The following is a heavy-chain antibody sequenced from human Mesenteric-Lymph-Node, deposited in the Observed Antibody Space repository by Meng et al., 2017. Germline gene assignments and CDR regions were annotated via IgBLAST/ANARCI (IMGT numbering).Heavy chain of an antibody. CDR2: IYHSGST. V-gene: IGHV4-4*02. CDR3: ARVGAYCGGDCYHPR. D-gene: IGHD2-21*02. J-gene: IGHJ4*02. Sequence: QSPASGPGLVKPSGTPSLTCVVSGGSLSSRNWWSWVRQPPGKGLEWIGEIYHSGSTNYNPSLKSRVTISVDESKNQFSLRLSSVTAADTAVYYCARVGAYCGGDCYHPRWGQGTLVTVSS. CDR1: GGSLSSRNW.